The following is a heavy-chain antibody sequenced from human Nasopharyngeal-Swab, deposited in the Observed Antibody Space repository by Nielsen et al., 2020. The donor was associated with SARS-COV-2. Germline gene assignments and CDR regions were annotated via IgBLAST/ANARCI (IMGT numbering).Heavy chain of an antibody. J-gene: IGHJ4*02. D-gene: IGHD5-12*01. CDR3: AKGSGGYGTYFDY. V-gene: IGHV3-30*18. CDR2: LSYDGSNK. Sequence: GGSLRLSCAASGFTFSSYGMHWVRQAPGKGLEWVAVLSYDGSNKYYADSVKGRFTISRDNSKNTLYLQMNSLRAEDTAVYYCAKGSGGYGTYFDYWGQGTLVTVSS. CDR1: GFTFSSYG.